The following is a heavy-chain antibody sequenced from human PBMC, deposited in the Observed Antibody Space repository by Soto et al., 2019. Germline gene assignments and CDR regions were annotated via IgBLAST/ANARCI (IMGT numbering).Heavy chain of an antibody. CDR2: IYWNDDK. Sequence: SGPTLVNPTQTLTLTCTFSGFSLKTSGVGVGWIRQPPGKALEWLALIYWNDDKSYSPSLKNRVTLTKDTSRNRVVLTMTNMDPVDTATYYCAHATRHYDYVWGSYRPRFDYLGLGTLVTVSS. J-gene: IGHJ4*02. V-gene: IGHV2-5*01. CDR3: AHATRHYDYVWGSYRPRFDY. D-gene: IGHD3-16*02. CDR1: GFSLKTSGVG.